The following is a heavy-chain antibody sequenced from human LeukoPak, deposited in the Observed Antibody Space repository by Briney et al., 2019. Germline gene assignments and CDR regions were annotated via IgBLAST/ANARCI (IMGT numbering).Heavy chain of an antibody. CDR2: ISSSTSYI. CDR3: ARAGGSTVSHSDY. CDR1: EFTFSSYW. D-gene: IGHD4-17*01. J-gene: IGHJ4*02. V-gene: IGHV3-21*01. Sequence: GGSLRLSCAASEFTFSSYWMSWVRQAPGKGLEWVSSISSSTSYIYYADSVKGRFTISKDNAKNSLYLQMNSLRAEDTAVYYCARAGGSTVSHSDYWGQGTLVTASS.